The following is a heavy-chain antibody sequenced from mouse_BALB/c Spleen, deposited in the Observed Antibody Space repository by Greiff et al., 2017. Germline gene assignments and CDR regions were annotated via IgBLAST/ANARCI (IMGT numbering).Heavy chain of an antibody. Sequence: EVHLVESGGGLVKPGGSLKLSCAASGFTFSSYAMSWVRQSPEKRLEWVAEISSGGSYTYYPDTVTVRFTISRDNAKNTLYLEMSSLRSEDTAMYYCATLYYGWGQGTSVTVSS. J-gene: IGHJ4*01. CDR3: ATLYYG. V-gene: IGHV5-9-4*01. CDR2: ISSGGSYT. D-gene: IGHD1-1*01. CDR1: GFTFSSYA.